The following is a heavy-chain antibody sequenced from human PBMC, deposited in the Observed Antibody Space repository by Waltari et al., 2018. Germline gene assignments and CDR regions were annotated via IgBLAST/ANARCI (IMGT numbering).Heavy chain of an antibody. CDR2: IYHSGST. CDR3: ARSPRGGYAEYDY. J-gene: IGHJ4*02. V-gene: IGHV4-38-2*01. CDR1: GYSISRGSY. D-gene: IGHD5-12*01. Sequence: QVQLQESGPGLVKPSETLSLTCPASGYSISRGSYWAWIRQPPGKGLEWIGSIYHSGSTYYNPSLKSRVTISVDTSKNQFSLKLSSVTAADTAVYYCARSPRGGYAEYDYWGQGTLVTVSS.